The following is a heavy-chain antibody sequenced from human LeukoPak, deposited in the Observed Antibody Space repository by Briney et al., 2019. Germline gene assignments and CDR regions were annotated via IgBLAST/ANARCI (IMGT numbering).Heavy chain of an antibody. Sequence: PSETLSLTCTVSGGSMSNTAYYWGWIRQPPGKGLEWIGSIYYSGSTYYNPSLKSRVTISADMSKNQFSLKLSSVTAADTAVYYCAITTIYYYYYYYMDVWGKGTTVTVSS. V-gene: IGHV4-39*01. CDR2: IYYSGST. D-gene: IGHD4-11*01. CDR3: AITTIYYYYYYYMDV. CDR1: GGSMSNTAYY. J-gene: IGHJ6*03.